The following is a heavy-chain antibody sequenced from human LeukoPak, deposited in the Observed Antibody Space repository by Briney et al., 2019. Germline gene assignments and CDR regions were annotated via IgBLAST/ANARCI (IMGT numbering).Heavy chain of an antibody. D-gene: IGHD6-13*01. CDR2: FYYSGSS. CDR3: ARVSPAVGAFDI. Sequence: SETLSLTCTVSGGSISPYYWNWIRQPPGKGLEWIGYFYYSGSSNYNPSLKSRVTISGDTSKNQFSLKLSSVTAADTAIYYCARVSPAVGAFDIWGRGTMVTVSS. CDR1: GGSISPYY. V-gene: IGHV4-59*01. J-gene: IGHJ3*02.